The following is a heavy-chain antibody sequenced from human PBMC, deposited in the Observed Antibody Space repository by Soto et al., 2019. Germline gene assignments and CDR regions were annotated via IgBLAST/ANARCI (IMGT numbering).Heavy chain of an antibody. CDR2: IWYDGNNK. V-gene: IGHV3-33*01. D-gene: IGHD4-17*01. J-gene: IGHJ4*02. CDR1: GFTFSSYG. CDR3: ARGDYGGKTDY. Sequence: QVQLVASGGGVVQPGRSLRLSCAASGFTFSSYGMHWVRKDPGKGLEWVAVIWYDGNNKYYIDSVKGRFTISRDNSKNTLYLQMNSLRAEDTAVYYCARGDYGGKTDYWGQGTLVTVSS.